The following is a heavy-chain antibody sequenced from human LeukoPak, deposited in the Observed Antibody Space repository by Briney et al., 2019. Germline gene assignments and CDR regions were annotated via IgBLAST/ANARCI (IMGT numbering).Heavy chain of an antibody. V-gene: IGHV1-69*13. CDR2: IIPIFGTA. D-gene: IGHD2-15*01. CDR3: ARPYCSGGSCYSDGFDY. J-gene: IGHJ4*02. Sequence: ASVKVSRKASGYTFTSYYMHWVRQAPGQGLEWMGGIIPIFGTANYAQKFQGRVTITADESTSTAYMELSSLRSEDTAVYYCARPYCSGGSCYSDGFDYWGQGTLVTVPS. CDR1: GYTFTSYY.